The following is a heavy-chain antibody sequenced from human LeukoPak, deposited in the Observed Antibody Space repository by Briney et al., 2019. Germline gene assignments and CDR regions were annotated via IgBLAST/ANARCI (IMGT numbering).Heavy chain of an antibody. J-gene: IGHJ4*02. CDR3: AKSGWLRQYYFDY. CDR2: ISGSGGST. D-gene: IGHD5-12*01. Sequence: PGGSLRLSCAASGFTFSSYGMSWVRQAPGKGLEWVSAISGSGGSTYYADSVKGRFTISRDNSKNTLYLQMNSLRAEDTAVYYCAKSGWLRQYYFDYWGQGTLVTVSS. V-gene: IGHV3-23*01. CDR1: GFTFSSYG.